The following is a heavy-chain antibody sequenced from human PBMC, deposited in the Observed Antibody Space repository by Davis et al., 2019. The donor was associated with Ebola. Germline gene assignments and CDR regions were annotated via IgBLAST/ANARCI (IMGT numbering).Heavy chain of an antibody. CDR3: ARDRWIQLWLKDY. Sequence: ASVKVSCKTSGYTFNDYYIHWVRQAPGQGLEWMGWISAYNGNTNYAQKFQGRVTMTTDTSTRTAYMELRSLRSDDTAVYYCARDRWIQLWLKDYWGQGTLVTVSS. V-gene: IGHV1-18*04. J-gene: IGHJ4*02. CDR2: ISAYNGNT. D-gene: IGHD5-18*01. CDR1: GYTFNDYY.